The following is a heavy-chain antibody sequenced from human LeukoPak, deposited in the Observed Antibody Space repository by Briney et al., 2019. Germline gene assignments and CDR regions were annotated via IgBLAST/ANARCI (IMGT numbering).Heavy chain of an antibody. CDR1: GFTFSNFA. V-gene: IGHV3-23*01. CDR2: ISGSGYTT. CDR3: AKSGPYCGSTTCNYFDY. D-gene: IGHD2-2*01. J-gene: IGHJ4*02. Sequence: GSLRLSCAASGFTFSNFALTWVRQAPEKGLEWVSSISGSGYTTHYADSVKGRFTISRDNSKNALFLQVNSLRAEDTAVYYCAKSGPYCGSTTCNYFDYWGQGTLVTVSS.